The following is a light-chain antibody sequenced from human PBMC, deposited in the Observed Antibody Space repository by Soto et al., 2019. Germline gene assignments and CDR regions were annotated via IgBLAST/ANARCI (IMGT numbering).Light chain of an antibody. CDR1: PNINTY. V-gene: IGKV1-39*01. CDR2: YAA. Sequence: DIQMTQSPSSLSASVRDRVTITCRTSPNINTYLTWYQQIPGEAPNLLISYAANLQSGVPSTFSGSGFGTAGTLTISRLPDEDCATYFFLQSYRTPYTFGQGTKVELK. CDR3: LQSYRTPYT. J-gene: IGKJ2*01.